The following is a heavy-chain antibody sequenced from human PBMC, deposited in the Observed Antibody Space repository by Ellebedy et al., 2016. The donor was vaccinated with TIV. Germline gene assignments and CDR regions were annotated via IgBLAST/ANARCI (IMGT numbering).Heavy chain of an antibody. V-gene: IGHV3-7*01. D-gene: IGHD6-19*01. J-gene: IGHJ4*02. CDR1: GFTFSNYW. Sequence: GESLKISCAASGFTFSNYWMSWVRQAPGKGLEWVANIKQDGSEKNYVDSVKGRFSISRDNAKNSMYLQMNSLRDEDTAVYYCARDQWLGRAYYFDYWGQGTLFTVSS. CDR2: IKQDGSEK. CDR3: ARDQWLGRAYYFDY.